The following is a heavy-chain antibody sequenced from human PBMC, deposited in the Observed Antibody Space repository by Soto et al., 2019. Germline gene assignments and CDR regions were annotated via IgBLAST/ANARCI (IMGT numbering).Heavy chain of an antibody. Sequence: QVQLQESGPGLVKPSETLFLTCTVSGGSMTTYYWGWIRQPPGKGLEWIGYINYSGNTKYNSSLKSRVTISVDTSKNQFSLKLTSVTAADTAVYYCARSYCRDGVRCNWFDPWGQGTLVTVSS. J-gene: IGHJ5*02. D-gene: IGHD2-15*01. CDR1: GGSMTTYY. V-gene: IGHV4-59*01. CDR2: INYSGNT. CDR3: ARSYCRDGVRCNWFDP.